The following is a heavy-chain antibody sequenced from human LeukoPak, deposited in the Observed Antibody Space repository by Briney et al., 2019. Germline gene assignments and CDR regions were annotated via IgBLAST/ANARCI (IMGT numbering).Heavy chain of an antibody. J-gene: IGHJ6*02. CDR2: ISGSGGST. CDR1: GFTFSSYA. D-gene: IGHD3-9*01. Sequence: GGSLRLSCAASGFTFSSYAMSWVRQAPGKGLEWVSAISGSGGSTYYADSVKGRFTISRDNSKNTLYLQMYSLRAEDTAVYYCAKVRYFDWLLDYYYYYGMDVWGQGTTVTVSS. V-gene: IGHV3-23*01. CDR3: AKVRYFDWLLDYYYYYGMDV.